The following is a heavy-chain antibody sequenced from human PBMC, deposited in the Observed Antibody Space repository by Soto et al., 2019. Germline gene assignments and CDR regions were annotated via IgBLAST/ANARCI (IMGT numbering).Heavy chain of an antibody. D-gene: IGHD2-2*01. J-gene: IGHJ6*02. CDR1: GGTFINCA. Sequence: QVQLVQSGAEVTKPGSSVKVSCKASGGTFINCAISWVRQAPGQGLEWMGGTIPIFGTPNYAQKFQGRVTITADESTGTAYMELSGLRSEDTAVYYCARWSSGSSASYYYGMDVWGQGTTVIVSS. CDR2: TIPIFGTP. CDR3: ARWSSGSSASYYYGMDV. V-gene: IGHV1-69*01.